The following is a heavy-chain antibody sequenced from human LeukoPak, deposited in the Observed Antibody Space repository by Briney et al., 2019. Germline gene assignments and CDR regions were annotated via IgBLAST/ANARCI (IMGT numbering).Heavy chain of an antibody. Sequence: GGSLRLSCAASGFTFSSYEMNWVRQAPGKGLEWVSYISSSGSTIYYADSVKGRFTTSRDNARNSLYLQMNSLRAEDTAVYYCARERAGGGGFDYWGQGTLVTVSS. D-gene: IGHD3-16*01. CDR3: ARERAGGGGFDY. V-gene: IGHV3-48*03. CDR1: GFTFSSYE. CDR2: ISSSGSTI. J-gene: IGHJ4*02.